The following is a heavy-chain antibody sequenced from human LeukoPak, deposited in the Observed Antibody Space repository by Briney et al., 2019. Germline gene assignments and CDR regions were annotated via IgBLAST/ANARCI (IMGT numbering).Heavy chain of an antibody. CDR3: ARGRLKQWLVRYADYYYGMDV. Sequence: KPSETLSLTCAVYGGSVSGYYWSWIRQPPGKGLEWIGEINHSGSTNYNPSLKSRATISVDTSKNQFSLQLSSVTAADTAVYYCARGRLKQWLVRYADYYYGMDVWGQGTTVTVSS. V-gene: IGHV4-34*01. CDR2: INHSGST. J-gene: IGHJ6*02. CDR1: GGSVSGYY. D-gene: IGHD6-19*01.